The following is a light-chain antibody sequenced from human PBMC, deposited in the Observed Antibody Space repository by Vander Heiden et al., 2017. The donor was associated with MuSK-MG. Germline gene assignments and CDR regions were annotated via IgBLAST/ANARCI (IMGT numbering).Light chain of an antibody. V-gene: IGLV1-40*01. CDR1: SSNIGAGYD. Sequence: QSVLTHPPSVSGDPGQRVTISCTGSSSNIGAGYDLHWYQQLPRTAPKLLMYGNSNRPSGVPDRFSGSKSGTSASLAITGLQAGDEADYYCQSYDSSLSGMVFGGGTKLTVL. CDR2: GNS. CDR3: QSYDSSLSGMV. J-gene: IGLJ2*01.